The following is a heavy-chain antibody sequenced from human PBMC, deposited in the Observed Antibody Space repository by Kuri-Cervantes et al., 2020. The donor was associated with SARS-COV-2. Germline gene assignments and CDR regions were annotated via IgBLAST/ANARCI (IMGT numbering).Heavy chain of an antibody. J-gene: IGHJ3*02. D-gene: IGHD3-3*01. V-gene: IGHV1-69*13. Sequence: SVKVSCKASGGTFSTYTITWVRQAPGQGLEWTGGIIPIFGTANYAQKFQGRVTITADESTSTAYMELSGLKSEDTAVYYCAREGGGDPLVLGFGVVIHDAFDIWGQGTMVTV. CDR3: AREGGGDPLVLGFGVVIHDAFDI. CDR2: IIPIFGTA. CDR1: GGTFSTYT.